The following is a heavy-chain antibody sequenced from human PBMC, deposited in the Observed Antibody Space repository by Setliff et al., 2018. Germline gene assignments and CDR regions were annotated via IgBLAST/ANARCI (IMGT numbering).Heavy chain of an antibody. J-gene: IGHJ3*02. CDR1: GYTFSNYG. V-gene: IGHV1-18*01. CDR2: ISAYNGYT. D-gene: IGHD2-2*01. CDR3: VRDRAAIVVGPPTAAFDI. Sequence: GASVKVSCKASGYTFSNYGISWVRQAPGQGLEWMGWISAYNGYTVYAQKLQGRVTLTTDTSTGTAYMEVRSLRSDDTAQYYCVRDRAAIVVGPPTAAFDIWGQGTMVTVSS.